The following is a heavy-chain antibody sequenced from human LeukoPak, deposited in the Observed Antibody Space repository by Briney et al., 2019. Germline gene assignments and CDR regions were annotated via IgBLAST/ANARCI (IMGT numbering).Heavy chain of an antibody. J-gene: IGHJ4*02. Sequence: ASVKVSCKASGYTFTKYGISWVRQAPGQGLEWMGWVSAYNDNTNHAQKFQGRVTMTTDTSTSTAYMELRSLGSDDTAVYYCARTSLFAELRVDDHWGQGTLVTVSS. V-gene: IGHV1-18*01. CDR3: ARTSLFAELRVDDH. CDR2: VSAYNDNT. D-gene: IGHD3-10*02. CDR1: GYTFTKYG.